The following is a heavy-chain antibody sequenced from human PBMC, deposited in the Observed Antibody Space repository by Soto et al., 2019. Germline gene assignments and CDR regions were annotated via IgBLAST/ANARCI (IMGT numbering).Heavy chain of an antibody. D-gene: IGHD1-7*01. CDR2: VKEDGSEK. CDR1: GFTFSSYW. CDR3: ARGKMELLS. Sequence: EVQLVESGGGLVQSGGSLRLSCAASGFTFSSYWMTWVRQAPGKGLEWVANVKEDGSEKYYVDSVKGRFTISRDNAKNSLDLQMNSLRPEDTDVYYCARGKMELLSWGQGTLVTVSS. V-gene: IGHV3-7*01. J-gene: IGHJ4*02.